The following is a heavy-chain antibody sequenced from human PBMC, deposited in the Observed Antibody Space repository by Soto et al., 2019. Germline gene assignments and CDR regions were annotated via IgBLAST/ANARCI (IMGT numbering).Heavy chain of an antibody. CDR2: IYYSGRT. D-gene: IGHD3-3*01. CDR1: GGSISSSSYC. Sequence: SETLSLTCTVSGGSISSSSYCWVWMRQAPGKGREGVGSIYYSGRTYYNPSLKSRVTISVDTSKNQFSLKLSSVTAADTAVYYCARGKVTIFGVVTHPRWFDPWGQGTLVTVSS. V-gene: IGHV4-39*01. CDR3: ARGKVTIFGVVTHPRWFDP. J-gene: IGHJ5*02.